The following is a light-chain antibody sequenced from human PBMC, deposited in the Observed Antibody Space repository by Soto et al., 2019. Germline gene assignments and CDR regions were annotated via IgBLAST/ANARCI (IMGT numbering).Light chain of an antibody. J-gene: IGLJ2*01. V-gene: IGLV2-11*01. CDR3: CSYAGSYTVI. Sequence: QSALTQPRSVSGSPGQSVTLSCTGTSTDVGNYDYVSWYQQYPGKAPKLLIYAVNKRPSGVPARFSGSKSGKTASLAISGLQAEDEADYYCCSYAGSYTVIFGGGTKLTV. CDR2: AVN. CDR1: STDVGNYDY.